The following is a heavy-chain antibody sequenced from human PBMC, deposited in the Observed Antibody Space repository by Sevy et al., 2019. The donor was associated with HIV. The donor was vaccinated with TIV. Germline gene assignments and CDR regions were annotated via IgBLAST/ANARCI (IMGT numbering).Heavy chain of an antibody. CDR2: IQYDGSNK. CDR3: GKEGGGEGGDH. CDR1: GFSFSSYG. Sequence: GGSLRLSCAASGFSFSSYGMHWVRQAPGKGLEWMSYIQYDGSNKDYADSVKGRFTISRDNSKTTLYLQMNSRGVEDTAVFYCGKEGGGEGGDHWGQGTLVTVSS. D-gene: IGHD2-21*01. V-gene: IGHV3-30*02. J-gene: IGHJ4*02.